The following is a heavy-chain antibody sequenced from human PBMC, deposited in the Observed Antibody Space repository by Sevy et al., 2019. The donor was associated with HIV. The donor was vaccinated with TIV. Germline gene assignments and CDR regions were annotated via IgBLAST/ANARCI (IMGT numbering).Heavy chain of an antibody. CDR3: ARGRAPDNGRYYFDS. V-gene: IGHV1-18*01. J-gene: IGHJ4*02. D-gene: IGHD1-26*01. Sequence: ASVKVSCKASGYIFGIYDISWVRQAPGQGLEWMGWITPYSGDTNYAQKLQGRVTMTTDTSRRTSYMELSSLTSDDAGVYYCARGRAPDNGRYYFDSWAQGTLVTVSS. CDR2: ITPYSGDT. CDR1: GYIFGIYD.